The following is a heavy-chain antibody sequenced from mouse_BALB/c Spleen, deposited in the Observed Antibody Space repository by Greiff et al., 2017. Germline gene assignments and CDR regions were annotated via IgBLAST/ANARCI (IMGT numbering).Heavy chain of an antibody. CDR3: ATRAGIYYFDY. Sequence: VQLQQSGPGLVKPSQSLSLTCTVTGYSITSDYAWNWIRQFPGNKLEWMGYISYSGSTSYNPSLKSRISITRDTSKNQFFLQLNSVTTEDTATYYCATRAGIYYFDYWGQGTTLTVSS. CDR1: GYSITSDYA. D-gene: IGHD2-14*01. J-gene: IGHJ2*01. V-gene: IGHV3-2*02. CDR2: ISYSGST.